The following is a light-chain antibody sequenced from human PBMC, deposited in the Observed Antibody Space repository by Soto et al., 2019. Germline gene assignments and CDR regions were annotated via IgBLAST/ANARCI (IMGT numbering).Light chain of an antibody. CDR2: EVS. CDR3: SAYTTNSPVI. Sequence: QSALTQPASVSGSPGQSITISCTGTNSDIGAYVFVSWYQQHPGKAPKLMIYEVSNRPSGVSNRFSGSKSGNTASLTISGLQAEDESDYYCSAYTTNSPVIFGGGTKVTVL. J-gene: IGLJ2*01. CDR1: NSDIGAYVF. V-gene: IGLV2-14*01.